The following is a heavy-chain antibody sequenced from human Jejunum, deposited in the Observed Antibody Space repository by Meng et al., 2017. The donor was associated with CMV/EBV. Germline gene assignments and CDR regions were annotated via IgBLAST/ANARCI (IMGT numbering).Heavy chain of an antibody. CDR3: VRYSNYERVFDY. CDR1: GFTFSNYW. Sequence: ASGFTFSNYWMSWVRQAPGKGLEWVANIKQDGSERYYVDSVKGRFTLSTDNSKNSLYLPMTRLRVDDPSVYYCVRYSNYERVFDYWGQGTLVTVSS. J-gene: IGHJ4*02. D-gene: IGHD4-11*01. V-gene: IGHV3-7*01. CDR2: IKQDGSER.